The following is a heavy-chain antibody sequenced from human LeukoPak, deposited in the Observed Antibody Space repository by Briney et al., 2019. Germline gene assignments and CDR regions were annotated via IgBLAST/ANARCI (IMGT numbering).Heavy chain of an antibody. CDR3: AREEQYYDILTGYYSYYYYYMDV. V-gene: IGHV1-2*06. CDR2: INPNSGGT. D-gene: IGHD3-9*01. J-gene: IGHJ6*03. Sequence: ASVKVSCKASGYTFTGYYMHWVRQAPGQGLEWMGRINPNSGGTNYAQKFQGRVTMTRDTSISTAYMELSRPRSDDTAVYYCAREEQYYDILTGYYSYYYYYMDVWGKGTTVTVSS. CDR1: GYTFTGYY.